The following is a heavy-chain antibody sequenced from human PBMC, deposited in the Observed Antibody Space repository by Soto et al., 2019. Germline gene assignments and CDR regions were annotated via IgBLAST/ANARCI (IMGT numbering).Heavy chain of an antibody. J-gene: IGHJ5*01. V-gene: IGHV1-2*02. Sequence: ASVKVSCKTSGYTFTAYYMHWLRQAPGHGLEWLGWTSPRTGGAKYSHKFQGRVSMTGNTSITTAYMELTGLSTDDTAVYYCARSSGSYSKWFDSWGQGTLVTVSS. CDR1: GYTFTAYY. CDR3: ARSSGSYSKWFDS. CDR2: TSPRTGGA. D-gene: IGHD3-10*01.